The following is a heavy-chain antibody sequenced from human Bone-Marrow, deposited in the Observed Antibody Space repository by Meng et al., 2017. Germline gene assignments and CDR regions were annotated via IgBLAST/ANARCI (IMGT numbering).Heavy chain of an antibody. CDR2: ISGGGGST. CDR3: AKGPIDYYGSGSYYIGFFYYFDY. Sequence: GGPLRLSCAASGFTFSSYAMSWVRQAPGKGLEWVSAISGGGGSTYYADSVKGRFTISRDNSKNTLYLQMNSLRAEDTAVYYCAKGPIDYYGSGSYYIGFFYYFDYWGQGTLVTVSS. J-gene: IGHJ4*02. CDR1: GFTFSSYA. V-gene: IGHV3-23*01. D-gene: IGHD3-10*01.